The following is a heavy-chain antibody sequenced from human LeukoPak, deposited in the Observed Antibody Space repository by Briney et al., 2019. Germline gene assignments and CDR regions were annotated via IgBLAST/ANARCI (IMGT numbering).Heavy chain of an antibody. CDR3: ARGNY. Sequence: GGSLRLSCAASGFTFSDYYMSWIRQAPGKGLEWVSVIYSGGTTYYADSVKGRFTISRDNSKNTLYLQMNNLRADDTAVYYCARGNYWGQGTLVTVSS. CDR1: GFTFSDYY. CDR2: IYSGGTT. V-gene: IGHV3-53*01. J-gene: IGHJ4*02.